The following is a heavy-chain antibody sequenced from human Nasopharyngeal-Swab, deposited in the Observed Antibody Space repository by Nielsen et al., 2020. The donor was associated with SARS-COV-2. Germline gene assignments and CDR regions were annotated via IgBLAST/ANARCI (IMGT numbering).Heavy chain of an antibody. J-gene: IGHJ4*02. D-gene: IGHD7-27*01. CDR2: MNPKSGVT. Sequence: WVRQAPGQGLEWMGWMNPKSGVTSSAQKFQGRVTMTWDTSTSTAYMELSRLRSDDTAVYYCARDAAGDEYFDYWGQGTLVTVSS. V-gene: IGHV1-2*02. CDR3: ARDAAGDEYFDY.